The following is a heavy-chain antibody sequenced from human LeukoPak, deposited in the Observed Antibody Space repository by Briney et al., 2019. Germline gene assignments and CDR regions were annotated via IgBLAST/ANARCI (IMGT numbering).Heavy chain of an antibody. Sequence: GGSLRLSCAASGFTFSSYSRNWVRQALGKGLEWVSYISSSSSTIYYADSVKGRFTISRDNAKNSMYLQMNSLRAEDTAVYYCARDSKGGGSMDVWGQGTTVTVSS. CDR2: ISSSSSTI. D-gene: IGHD4-23*01. CDR3: ARDSKGGGSMDV. CDR1: GFTFSSYS. V-gene: IGHV3-48*04. J-gene: IGHJ6*02.